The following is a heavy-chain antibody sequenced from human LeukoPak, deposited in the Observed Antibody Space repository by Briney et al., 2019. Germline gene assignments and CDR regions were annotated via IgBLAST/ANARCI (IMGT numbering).Heavy chain of an antibody. D-gene: IGHD3-22*01. V-gene: IGHV3-9*01. J-gene: IGHJ3*02. Sequence: AGGSLRLSCAASGFTFDDHAMYWVRQAPGKGLEWVSDINWDGSRIGYADAVKGRFTISRDSAKNSLYLQMNSLRAEDTALYCCARALYYYDTSGLGAFDIWGQGTLVTVSS. CDR2: INWDGSRI. CDR1: GFTFDDHA. CDR3: ARALYYYDTSGLGAFDI.